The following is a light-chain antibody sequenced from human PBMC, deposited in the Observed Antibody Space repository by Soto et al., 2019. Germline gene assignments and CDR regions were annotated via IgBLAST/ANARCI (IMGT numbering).Light chain of an antibody. CDR1: SSDVGGYNY. V-gene: IGLV2-14*01. J-gene: IGLJ1*01. CDR3: SSYTSSSSSCV. CDR2: DVS. Sequence: QSVLTQPASVSGSPGQSITISCTGTSSDVGGYNYVSWYQQHPGKAPKLMIYDVSNRPSGVSNRFSGSKSSNTASLTISGLQAEDEADYYCSSYTSSSSSCVFGTGTKVTVL.